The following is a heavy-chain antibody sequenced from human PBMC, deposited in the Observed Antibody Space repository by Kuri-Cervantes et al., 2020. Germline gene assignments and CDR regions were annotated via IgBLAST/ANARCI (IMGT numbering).Heavy chain of an antibody. CDR2: INHSGIT. V-gene: IGHV4-34*01. CDR1: GGYIGYY. Sequence: SETLSLTCAVYGGYIGYYWSWIRQPPGKGLEWIGEINHSGITKYNPSVKSRVTISVDKSKNQFSLKLSFVTAADTAVYYCARVRGIPYYDSSGYDAFDIWGQGTMVTVSS. J-gene: IGHJ3*02. CDR3: ARVRGIPYYDSSGYDAFDI. D-gene: IGHD3-22*01.